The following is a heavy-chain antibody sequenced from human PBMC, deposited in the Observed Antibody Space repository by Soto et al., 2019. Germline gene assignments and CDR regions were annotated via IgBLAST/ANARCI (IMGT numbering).Heavy chain of an antibody. J-gene: IGHJ1*01. V-gene: IGHV2-5*02. CDR1: GFSLSTSGVS. CDR2: IYWDDDK. CDR3: AHITSPTVTTSAEYFHD. D-gene: IGHD4-17*01. Sequence: QITLKESGPTLVKPTQTLTLTCTFSGFSLSTSGVSVGWIRQPPGKALEWLALIYWDDDKCYSPSLKSRLTITKDTSKTQVVITMTNMDPVDTATYYCAHITSPTVTTSAEYFHDWGQGTLVTVSS.